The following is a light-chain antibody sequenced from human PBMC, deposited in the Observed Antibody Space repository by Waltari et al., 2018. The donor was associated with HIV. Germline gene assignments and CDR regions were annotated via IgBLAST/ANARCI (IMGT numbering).Light chain of an antibody. Sequence: EIVLTQSPGTLCLSPGERATLSCRASQSISSSYVAWYQQIPGQAPRLLIYGTSNRATGIPDRFTGSGSGTDFILTISRLEPEDFAVYYCQQYGSSLYTFGQGTKLEIK. CDR3: QQYGSSLYT. V-gene: IGKV3-20*01. CDR2: GTS. J-gene: IGKJ2*01. CDR1: QSISSSY.